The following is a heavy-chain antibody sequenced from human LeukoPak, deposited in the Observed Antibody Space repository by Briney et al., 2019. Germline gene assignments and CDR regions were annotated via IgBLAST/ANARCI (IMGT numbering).Heavy chain of an antibody. CDR2: IYFTGDII. V-gene: IGHV3-11*01. Sequence: GGSLRLSCAASGFPFSGYHMSWVRQAPGKGLEWISYIYFTGDIIYYADSVKGRFTISRDNAKNSLYLQMNSLKVEDTAVYYCARDDMLEHPSFDIWGQGTVVTVSS. J-gene: IGHJ3*02. D-gene: IGHD1/OR15-1a*01. CDR1: GFPFSGYH. CDR3: ARDDMLEHPSFDI.